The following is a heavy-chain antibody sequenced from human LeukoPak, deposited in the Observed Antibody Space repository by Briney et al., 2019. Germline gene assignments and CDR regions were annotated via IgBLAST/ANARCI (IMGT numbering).Heavy chain of an antibody. V-gene: IGHV1-69*13. CDR1: GGTFSSYA. CDR2: IIPIFSTA. J-gene: IGHJ4*02. Sequence: GASVKVSCKASGGTFSSYAISWVRQAPGQGLEWMGGIIPIFSTANYAQKFQGRVTITADESTSTAYMELSSLRSEDTAVYYCAVGFYGSGSYPRNDYWGQGTLVTVSS. CDR3: AVGFYGSGSYPRNDY. D-gene: IGHD3-10*01.